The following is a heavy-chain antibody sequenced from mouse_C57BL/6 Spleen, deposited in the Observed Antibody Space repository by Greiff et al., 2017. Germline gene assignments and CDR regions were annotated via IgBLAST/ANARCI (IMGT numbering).Heavy chain of an antibody. J-gene: IGHJ2*01. CDR2: IDPENGDT. V-gene: IGHV14-4*01. D-gene: IGHD2-10*02. CDR1: GFNIKDDY. CDR3: SYGNYVGDY. Sequence: VQLQQSGAELVRPGASVKLSCTASGFNIKDDYMHWVKQRPEQGLEWIGWIDPENGDTEYASKFQGKAPITADTSSNTAYLQLSSLTSEDTAVYYCSYGNYVGDYWGQGTTLTVSS.